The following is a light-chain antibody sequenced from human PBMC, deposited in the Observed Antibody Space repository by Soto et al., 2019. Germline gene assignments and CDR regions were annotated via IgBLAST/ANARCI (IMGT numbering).Light chain of an antibody. V-gene: IGLV2-14*01. CDR2: EVS. CDR1: SSDLAIYNY. CDR3: SSYTSSNTYV. J-gene: IGLJ1*01. Sequence: SVLTQPASVSGSPGQSITISCTGTSSDLAIYNYVSWYQQHPGKAPKLIIFEVSNRPSGVSNRFSASKSVNTASLTISGLQTEDEADYFCSSYTSSNTYVFGTGTKVTVL.